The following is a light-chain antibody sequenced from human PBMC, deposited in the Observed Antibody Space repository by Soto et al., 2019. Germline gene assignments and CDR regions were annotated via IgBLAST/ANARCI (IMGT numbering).Light chain of an antibody. V-gene: IGKV3-11*01. Sequence: EIVLTQSPATLSLFPGERATLSCRASQSVSSYLAWYQQKPGQAPRLLIYDASNRATGIPARFSGSGSGTDFTLTISSLEPEDFAVYYCQLRSNWVSFGGGTKVEIK. CDR2: DAS. J-gene: IGKJ4*01. CDR1: QSVSSY. CDR3: QLRSNWVS.